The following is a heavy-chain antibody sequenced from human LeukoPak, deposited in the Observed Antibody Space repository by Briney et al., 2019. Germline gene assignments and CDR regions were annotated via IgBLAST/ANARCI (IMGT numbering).Heavy chain of an antibody. V-gene: IGHV1-69*05. CDR1: GGAFSNYD. CDR3: ARGGGGHLEWLAVAAYDI. D-gene: IGHD3-3*01. Sequence: SVKVSCKASGGAFSNYDFSWARQAPGQGLEWMGGIIPMFGTPKYERKFHGRVTITTDESTTTAYMELSNLRSEDTAVYYCARGGGGHLEWLAVAAYDIWGQGTMVTVSS. CDR2: IIPMFGTP. J-gene: IGHJ3*02.